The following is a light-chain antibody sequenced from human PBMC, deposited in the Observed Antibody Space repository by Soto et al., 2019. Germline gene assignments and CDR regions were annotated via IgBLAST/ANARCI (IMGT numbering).Light chain of an antibody. CDR2: GAS. CDR1: QSITGNY. CDR3: QTCGGSTYT. Sequence: EVVLTQSPDTLSLSPGERATLSCRASQSITGNYLVWYQQRPGQAPRLLIYGASSRAAGIPDRFSGSGSGTAFTLTINKLEPEDFAVYYCQTCGGSTYTFAQGTRLEIK. J-gene: IGKJ2*01. V-gene: IGKV3-20*01.